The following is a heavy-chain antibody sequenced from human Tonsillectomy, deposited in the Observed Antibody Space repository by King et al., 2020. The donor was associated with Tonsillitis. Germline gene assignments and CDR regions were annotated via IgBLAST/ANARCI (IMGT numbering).Heavy chain of an antibody. J-gene: IGHJ4*02. D-gene: IGHD2-21*01. CDR3: ARSFSAWVIDF. V-gene: IGHV3-30*04. Sequence: VQLVETGGGVVKPGRSLRLSCAASRFPFNTYAMHWVRQAPGKGLEWGAVISYDGSTKYYADSVKGRFTISRDNSKRTLYLQMNSLRTEDTARFYCARSFSAWVIDFWGQGTLVTVSA. CDR2: ISYDGSTK. CDR1: RFPFNTYA.